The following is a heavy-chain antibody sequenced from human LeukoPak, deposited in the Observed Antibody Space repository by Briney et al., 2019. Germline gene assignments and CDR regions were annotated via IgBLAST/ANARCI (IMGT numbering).Heavy chain of an antibody. Sequence: PSETLSLTCTVSGGSISSSSYYWGWIRQPPGKGLEWIGSIYYSGSTYYNPSHKSRVTISVDTSKNQFSLKLSSVTAADTAVYYCARRDRIAAAGYYYYGMDVWGQGTTVTVSS. CDR2: IYYSGST. CDR1: GGSISSSSYY. D-gene: IGHD6-13*01. CDR3: ARRDRIAAAGYYYYGMDV. J-gene: IGHJ6*02. V-gene: IGHV4-39*01.